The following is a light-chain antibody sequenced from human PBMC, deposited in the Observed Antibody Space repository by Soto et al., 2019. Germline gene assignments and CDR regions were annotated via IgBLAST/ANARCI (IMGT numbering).Light chain of an antibody. Sequence: EIVLTQSPGTLSLSPGERATLSCRASQRVSSGYLAWYQQKPGQAPRLLIYGASNRATDIPDRFSGRGSGTDFTLTISSLQSEDFAIYYCQQYNNWPPITFGQGTRLEIK. CDR1: QRVSSGY. V-gene: IGKV3-20*01. CDR3: QQYNNWPPIT. CDR2: GAS. J-gene: IGKJ5*01.